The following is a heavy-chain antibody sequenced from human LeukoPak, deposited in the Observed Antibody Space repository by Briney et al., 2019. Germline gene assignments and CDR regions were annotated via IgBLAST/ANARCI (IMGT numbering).Heavy chain of an antibody. CDR2: ISSSGSTI. J-gene: IGHJ4*02. D-gene: IGHD3-10*01. V-gene: IGHV3-48*03. CDR1: GFTFSSYE. Sequence: GGSLRLSCAASGFTFSSYEMNWVRQAPGKGLEWVSYISSSGSTIYYADSVKGRFTISRDNAKNSLYLQMNSLRAEDTAVYYCAKDRDSYGYGSGSYYNGVFDYWGQGTLVTVSS. CDR3: AKDRDSYGYGSGSYYNGVFDY.